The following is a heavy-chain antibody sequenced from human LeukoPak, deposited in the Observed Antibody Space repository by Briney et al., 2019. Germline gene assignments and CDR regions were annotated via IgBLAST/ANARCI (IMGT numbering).Heavy chain of an antibody. J-gene: IGHJ4*02. CDR2: ISSSSSYI. CDR3: AKAAHYDSSGFTDY. D-gene: IGHD3-22*01. CDR1: GFTFSSYS. Sequence: GRSLRLSCAASGFTFSSYSMNWVRQAPGKGLEWVSSISSSSSYIYYADSVKGRFTISRDNAKNSLYLQMNSLRAEDTAVYYCAKAAHYDSSGFTDYWGQGTLVTVSS. V-gene: IGHV3-21*01.